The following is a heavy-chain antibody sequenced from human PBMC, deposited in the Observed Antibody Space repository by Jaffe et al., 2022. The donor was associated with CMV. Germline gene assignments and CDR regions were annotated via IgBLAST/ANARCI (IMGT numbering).Heavy chain of an antibody. Sequence: QLQLQESGPGLVKPSETLSLTCTVSGGSISSSSYYWGWIRQPPGKGLEWIGSIYYSGSTYYNPSLKSRVTISVDTSKNQFSLKLSSVTAADTAVYYCARLDYDFWSGYYTWDYWGQGTLVTVSS. CDR2: IYYSGST. CDR3: ARLDYDFWSGYYTWDY. J-gene: IGHJ4*02. D-gene: IGHD3-3*01. CDR1: GGSISSSSYY. V-gene: IGHV4-39*01.